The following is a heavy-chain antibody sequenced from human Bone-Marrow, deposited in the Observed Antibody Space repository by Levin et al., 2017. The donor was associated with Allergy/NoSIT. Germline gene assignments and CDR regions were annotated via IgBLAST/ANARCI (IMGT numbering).Heavy chain of an antibody. CDR2: IRTKANSYAT. CDR1: GFTFSGST. Sequence: PGGSLRLSCAASGFTFSGSTIHWVRQASERGLEWVGRIRTKANSYATTYAASVQGRFTISRDDSMNTAYLQMNSLKTEDTAVYYCTRHGDDFWSGYHDYWGQGTLVTVSS. D-gene: IGHD3-3*01. V-gene: IGHV3-73*01. CDR3: TRHGDDFWSGYHDY. J-gene: IGHJ4*02.